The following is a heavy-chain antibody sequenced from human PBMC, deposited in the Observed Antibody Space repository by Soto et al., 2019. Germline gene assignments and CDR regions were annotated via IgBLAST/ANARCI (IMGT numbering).Heavy chain of an antibody. CDR1: GITFSSYL. V-gene: IGHV3-7*02. Sequence: GGTLTLSCAAAGITFSSYLRSWVRQAPWKGLKWRANVNQNGNAKWYVYSVRGRFTISRDNAKNSLYLQMNSLRAEDTAVYYCARGDYYDTSDPFSDAFDMWGQEMMLTVSS. CDR3: ARGDYYDTSDPFSDAFDM. D-gene: IGHD3-22*01. CDR2: VNQNGNAK. J-gene: IGHJ3*02.